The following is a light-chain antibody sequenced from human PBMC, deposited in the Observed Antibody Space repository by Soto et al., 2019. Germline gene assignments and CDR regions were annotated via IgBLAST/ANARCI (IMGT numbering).Light chain of an antibody. J-gene: IGLJ2*01. V-gene: IGLV2-8*01. CDR1: SSDVGGYNY. Sequence: QSVLTQPPSASGSPGQSVTISCTGTSSDVGGYNYVSWYQQHPGKAPKLMIYEVSKRPSGVPDRFPGSKSGNTASLTVSGLQAEDEADYYCSSYAGSNNLKVFGGGTKLTVL. CDR2: EVS. CDR3: SSYAGSNNLKV.